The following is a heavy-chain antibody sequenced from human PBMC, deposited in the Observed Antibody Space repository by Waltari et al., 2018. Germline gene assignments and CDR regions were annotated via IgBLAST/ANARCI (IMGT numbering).Heavy chain of an antibody. D-gene: IGHD3-22*01. Sequence: EVQLLESGGGLVQPGGSLRLSCAASGFTFSSYAMSWVRQAPGKGLEWVSAISGSGGSTYYADSVKGRFTISRDNSKITLYLQMNSLRAEDTAVYYCAKGDYYDSSGYYFAFDIWGQGKMVTVSS. J-gene: IGHJ3*02. CDR1: GFTFSSYA. CDR3: AKGDYYDSSGYYFAFDI. V-gene: IGHV3-23*01. CDR2: ISGSGGST.